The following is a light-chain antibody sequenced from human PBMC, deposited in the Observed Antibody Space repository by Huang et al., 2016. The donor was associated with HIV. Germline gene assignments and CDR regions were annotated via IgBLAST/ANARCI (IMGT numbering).Light chain of an antibody. CDR3: QQYGSTIT. CDR2: GAS. J-gene: IGKJ5*01. V-gene: IGKV3-20*01. Sequence: EIVLTQSPGALSLSPGERATLSCRASQSVSSDYLAWYQQKLGQAPRLLIHGASSRATGIPDRVSGSGSGTDFTLTISRLEPEDFAVYYCQQYGSTITFGQGTRLEI. CDR1: QSVSSDY.